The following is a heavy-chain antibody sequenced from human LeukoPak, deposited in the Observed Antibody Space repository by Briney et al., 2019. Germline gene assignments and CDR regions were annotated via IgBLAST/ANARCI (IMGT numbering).Heavy chain of an antibody. V-gene: IGHV3-23*01. CDR1: GFTFSSYG. CDR3: AKRDSHGSHPYYLDS. J-gene: IGHJ4*02. D-gene: IGHD3-10*01. CDR2: IGGTDGST. Sequence: GGSLRLSCAASGFTFSSYGMHWVRQAPGQGLEWVSSIGGTDGSTYYADSVKGRFTISRDNSKDTLYLQMNSLRVEDTATYYCAKRDSHGSHPYYLDSWGQGALVTVSS.